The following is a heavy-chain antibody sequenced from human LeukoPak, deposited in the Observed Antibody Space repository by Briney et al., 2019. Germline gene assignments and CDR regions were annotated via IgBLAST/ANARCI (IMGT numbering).Heavy chain of an antibody. CDR2: ISYDGSNK. D-gene: IGHD1-26*01. CDR3: ARDPSLGSGSYGFDY. V-gene: IGHV3-30-3*01. CDR1: GFTFSSYA. Sequence: GGSLRLSCAASGFTFSSYAMHWVRQAPGKGLEWVAVISYDGSNKYYADSVKGRFTIPRDNSKNTLYLQMNSLRAEDTAVYYCARDPSLGSGSYGFDYWGQGTLVTVSS. J-gene: IGHJ4*02.